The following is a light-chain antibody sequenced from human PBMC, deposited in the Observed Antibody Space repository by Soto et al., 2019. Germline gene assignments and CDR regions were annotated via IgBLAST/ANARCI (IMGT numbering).Light chain of an antibody. Sequence: SYELTQPPSVSVAPGQTARITCGGNNIGSKTVHWYQQRAGQAPVLVVYDDRDRPSGIPERFSGSNPGNTATLTISMVDAGDEADYYCQVWDTSGDHPVFGGGTKLTVL. CDR1: NIGSKT. CDR3: QVWDTSGDHPV. V-gene: IGLV3-21*02. J-gene: IGLJ3*02. CDR2: DDR.